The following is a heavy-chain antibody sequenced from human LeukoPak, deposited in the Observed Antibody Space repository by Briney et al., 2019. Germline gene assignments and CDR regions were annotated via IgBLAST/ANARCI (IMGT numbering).Heavy chain of an antibody. D-gene: IGHD6-13*01. CDR1: GGSISSSSYY. CDR2: IYYSGST. J-gene: IGHJ4*02. Sequence: PSETLSLTCSVSGGSISSSSYYWGWIRQPPGKGLEWIGSIYYSGSTYYNPSLTSRVTISVDTPKNQFSLKLSSVTAADTAVYYCARLGVSSWYIDYWGQGTLVSVSS. V-gene: IGHV4-39*01. CDR3: ARLGVSSWYIDY.